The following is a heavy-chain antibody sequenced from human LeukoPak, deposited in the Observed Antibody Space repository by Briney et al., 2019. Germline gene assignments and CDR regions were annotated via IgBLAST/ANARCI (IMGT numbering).Heavy chain of an antibody. D-gene: IGHD3-16*01. J-gene: IGHJ3*01. CDR1: GDAIRSSSYF. Sequence: SETLSLTCTASGDAIRSSSYFWSWIRQPAGKGLEWIGRIYSSGSTDYNPSLKSRVTISVDTSKNQFSLNLSSVTAGDTAVYYCARWRGAAFDFWGQGTMVTVSS. CDR2: IYSSGST. V-gene: IGHV4-61*02. CDR3: ARWRGAAFDF.